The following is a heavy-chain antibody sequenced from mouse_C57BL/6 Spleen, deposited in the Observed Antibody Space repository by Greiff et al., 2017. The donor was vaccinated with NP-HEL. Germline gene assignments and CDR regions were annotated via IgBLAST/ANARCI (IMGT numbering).Heavy chain of an antibody. J-gene: IGHJ4*01. CDR1: GFTFSDYG. D-gene: IGHD2-3*01. CDR2: ISSGSSTI. V-gene: IGHV5-17*01. CDR3: ARGGYYALYYYAMDY. Sequence: EVQLVESGGGLVKPGGSLKLSCAASGFTFSDYGMHWVRQAPEKGLEWVAYISSGSSTIYYADTVKGRFTISRDNAKNTLFLQMTSLRSEDTAMYYCARGGYYALYYYAMDYWGQGTSVTVSS.